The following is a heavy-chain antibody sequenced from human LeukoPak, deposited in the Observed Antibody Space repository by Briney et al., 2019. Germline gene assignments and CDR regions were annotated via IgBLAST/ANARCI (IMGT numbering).Heavy chain of an antibody. Sequence: ASVKVSCKASGYTFTGYYMHWARQAPGQGLEWMGWINPNSGDTNYAQKFQGRVTLTRDTSISTAYMELSRMRSDDTAVYYCTREAGYSSYVPSHWGQGTLVTVSS. CDR1: GYTFTGYY. J-gene: IGHJ4*02. D-gene: IGHD3-9*01. V-gene: IGHV1-2*02. CDR2: INPNSGDT. CDR3: TREAGYSSYVPSH.